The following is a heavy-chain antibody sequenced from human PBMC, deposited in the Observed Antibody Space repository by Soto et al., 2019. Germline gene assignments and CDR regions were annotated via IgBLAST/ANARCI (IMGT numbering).Heavy chain of an antibody. V-gene: IGHV3-30*18. CDR1: GFTFSSYG. CDR2: ISYDGSNK. J-gene: IGHJ4*02. Sequence: QVQLVESGGGVVQPGRSLRLSCAASGFTFSSYGMHWVRQAPGKGLEWVAVISYDGSNKYYADSVKGRFTISRDNSKNTLHLQMNSLRAEDKAVYYCAKDLASSGFGELLSKIFDDWGQGTLVTVSS. D-gene: IGHD3-10*01. CDR3: AKDLASSGFGELLSKIFDD.